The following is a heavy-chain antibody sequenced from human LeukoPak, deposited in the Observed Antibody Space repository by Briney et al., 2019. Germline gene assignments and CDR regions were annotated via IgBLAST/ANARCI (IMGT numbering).Heavy chain of an antibody. V-gene: IGHV6-1*01. CDR2: TYYRSKWHT. D-gene: IGHD1-1*01. Sequence: SQTLSLTCAISGDSVSSNSAAWNWIRQPPSRGLEWLGRTYYRSKWHTYYAASVKSRIAINRDTSKNQFSLQLNSVTPEDTAVYYCARSTGPNDYWGQGTLVTVSS. J-gene: IGHJ4*02. CDR3: ARSTGPNDY. CDR1: GDSVSSNSAA.